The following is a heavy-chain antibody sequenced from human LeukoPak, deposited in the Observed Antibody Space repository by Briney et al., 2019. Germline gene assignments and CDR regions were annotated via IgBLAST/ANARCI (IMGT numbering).Heavy chain of an antibody. D-gene: IGHD6-13*01. Sequence: GGSLLLSCAFSGFTFSDYAMSWVRQAPGKGLEWVSGISGSGAYSYYADSVKGRFTISRDNAKNSLYLQMNSLRAEDTAVYYCARDSAPIAAAWVGDFDYWGEGTLVTVSS. CDR2: ISGSGAYS. J-gene: IGHJ4*02. CDR3: ARDSAPIAAAWVGDFDY. CDR1: GFTFSDYA. V-gene: IGHV3-23*01.